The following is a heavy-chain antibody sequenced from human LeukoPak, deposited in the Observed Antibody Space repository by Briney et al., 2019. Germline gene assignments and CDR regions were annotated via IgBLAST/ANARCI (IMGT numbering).Heavy chain of an antibody. CDR1: GGSISIDSYY. D-gene: IGHD3-3*01. Sequence: SETLSLTCTVSGGSISIDSYYWGWIRQPPGKGLEWIGSIYHTGSTYYNPSLKSRVTMSVETSKKQFSLKLSSVTAADMAVYYCARSTHDYDFWSGYYPLDSWGQGTLVTVSS. V-gene: IGHV4-39*01. J-gene: IGHJ4*02. CDR2: IYHTGST. CDR3: ARSTHDYDFWSGYYPLDS.